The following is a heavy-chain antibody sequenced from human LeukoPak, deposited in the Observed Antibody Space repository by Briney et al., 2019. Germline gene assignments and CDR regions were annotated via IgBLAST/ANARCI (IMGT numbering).Heavy chain of an antibody. V-gene: IGHV3-30-3*01. J-gene: IGHJ4*02. CDR1: GFTFSSYA. D-gene: IGHD6-19*01. CDR3: AKGGAVAGTVY. Sequence: GGSLRLSCAASGFTFSSYAMHWVRQAPGKGLEWVAVISYDGSNKYYADSVKGRFTISRGNSKNTLYLQMNSLRAEDTAVYYCAKGGAVAGTVYWGQGTLVTVSS. CDR2: ISYDGSNK.